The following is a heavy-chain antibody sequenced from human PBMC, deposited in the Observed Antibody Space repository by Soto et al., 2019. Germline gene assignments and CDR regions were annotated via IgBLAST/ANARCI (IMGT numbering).Heavy chain of an antibody. V-gene: IGHV1-46*03. Sequence: GASVKASSKESGYTLASKSMHWVQHSHKQGREWMGIINPSGGSTSYAQKFQGRVTMTRDTSTSTFYMELSSLRSEDTAVYYFARARRTRGGAYYYYMDVWGKGTSVTVSS. CDR2: INPSGGST. J-gene: IGHJ6*03. D-gene: IGHD1-1*01. CDR1: GYTLASKS. CDR3: ARARRTRGGAYYYYMDV.